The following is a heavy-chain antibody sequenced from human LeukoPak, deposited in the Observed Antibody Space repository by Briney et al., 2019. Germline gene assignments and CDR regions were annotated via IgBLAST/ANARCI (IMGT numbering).Heavy chain of an antibody. Sequence: GGSLRLSCAAPGFSFSNCSMNWVRQAPGKGLEWVSSISSSSTYIYYADSLEGRFTISRDNVRNSLYLQMNSLRAEDTAVYYCAGDYEGNLAFDIWGQGTMVTVSS. D-gene: IGHD4-23*01. V-gene: IGHV3-21*01. CDR2: ISSSSTYI. CDR3: AGDYEGNLAFDI. J-gene: IGHJ3*02. CDR1: GFSFSNCS.